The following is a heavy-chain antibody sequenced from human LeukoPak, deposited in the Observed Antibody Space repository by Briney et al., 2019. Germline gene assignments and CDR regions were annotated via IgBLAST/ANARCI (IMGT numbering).Heavy chain of an antibody. CDR2: IYYSGST. J-gene: IGHJ4*02. Sequence: SETLSLTCTVSGGSISSSSYYWGWIRQPPGKGLEWIGRIYYSGSTYYNPSLKSRVTISVDTSKNQFSLKLSSVTAADTAVYYCARDDYDSSGYYVYWGQGTLVTVSS. V-gene: IGHV4-39*07. CDR1: GGSISSSSYY. D-gene: IGHD3-22*01. CDR3: ARDDYDSSGYYVY.